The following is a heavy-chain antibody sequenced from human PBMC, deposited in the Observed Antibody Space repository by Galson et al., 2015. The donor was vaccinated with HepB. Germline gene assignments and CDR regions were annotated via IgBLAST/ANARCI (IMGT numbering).Heavy chain of an antibody. V-gene: IGHV3-30-3*01. Sequence: SLRLSCAASGFTFSSYAMHWVRQAPGKGLEWVAVIPYDGSNKYYADSVKGRFTISRDNSKNTLYLQMNSLRAEDTAVYYCARDSFGALVTTTPGFFDYWGQGTLVTVSS. CDR2: IPYDGSNK. J-gene: IGHJ4*02. D-gene: IGHD4-11*01. CDR1: GFTFSSYA. CDR3: ARDSFGALVTTTPGFFDY.